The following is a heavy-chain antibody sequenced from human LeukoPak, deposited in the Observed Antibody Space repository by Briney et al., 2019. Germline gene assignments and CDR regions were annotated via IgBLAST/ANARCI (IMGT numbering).Heavy chain of an antibody. CDR3: ARDLGYYDSSGYYP. CDR1: GGSISSYY. J-gene: IGHJ5*02. V-gene: IGHV4-59*01. CDR2: IYYSGST. Sequence: SETLSLTCTVSGGSISSYYWSWIRQPPGKGLEWIGYIYYSGSTNYNPSLKSRVTISVDTSRNQFYLKLSSVTAADTAVYYCARDLGYYDSSGYYPWGQGTLVTVSS. D-gene: IGHD3-22*01.